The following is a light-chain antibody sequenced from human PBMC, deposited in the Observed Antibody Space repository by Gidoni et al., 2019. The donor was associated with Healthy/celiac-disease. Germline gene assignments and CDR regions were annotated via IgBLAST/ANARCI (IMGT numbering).Light chain of an antibody. Sequence: EIVFTQPPGTLSLSPGERATLSCRASQSVSSSYLAWYQQKPGQAPRILIYGASSRATGLPDRFSGSGSGTDFTLTISRMVPEDFAVYYCQQYGSSPPYTFGQGTKLEIK. CDR2: GAS. CDR1: QSVSSSY. V-gene: IGKV3-20*01. J-gene: IGKJ2*01. CDR3: QQYGSSPPYT.